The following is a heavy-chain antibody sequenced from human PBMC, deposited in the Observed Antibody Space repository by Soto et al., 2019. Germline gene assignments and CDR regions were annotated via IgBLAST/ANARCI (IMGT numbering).Heavy chain of an antibody. CDR2: IWDDGSNK. Sequence: GGSLRLSCAASGFRFSNYGMHWVRQPPGKGLEWVAVIWDDGSNKYYEDSVKGRFTISRDNSRNILYLELNSLRVEDTAVYYCARAPQRRCYGRRFFDPSGQGTLVTVFS. CDR3: ARAPQRRCYGRRFFDP. J-gene: IGHJ5*02. V-gene: IGHV3-33*01. D-gene: IGHD2-15*01. CDR1: GFRFSNYG.